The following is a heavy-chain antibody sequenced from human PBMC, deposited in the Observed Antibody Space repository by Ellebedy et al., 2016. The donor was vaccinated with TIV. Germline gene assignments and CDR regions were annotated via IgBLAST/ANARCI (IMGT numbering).Heavy chain of an antibody. V-gene: IGHV3-7*03. Sequence: GESLKISCAASGFTFSSYWMSWVRQAPGKGLEWVANIKQDGSEKYYVDSVQGRFTISRDNAKNSLYLQMNSLRAEDTAVYYCARLLYYYGSGMGLRGWFDPWGQGTLVTVSS. J-gene: IGHJ5*02. CDR3: ARLLYYYGSGMGLRGWFDP. CDR1: GFTFSSYW. D-gene: IGHD3-10*01. CDR2: IKQDGSEK.